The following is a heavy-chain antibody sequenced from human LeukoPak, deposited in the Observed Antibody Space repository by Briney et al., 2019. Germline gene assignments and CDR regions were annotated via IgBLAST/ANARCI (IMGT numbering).Heavy chain of an antibody. CDR3: ARDMNWNGQAGYFDY. D-gene: IGHD1-1*01. CDR2: INPSGGST. V-gene: IGHV1-46*01. J-gene: IGHJ4*02. CDR1: GYTFTSYY. Sequence: ASVKVSCKASGYTFTSYYMHWVRQARGQGLEWMGRINPSGGSTSYAQKFQGRVTMTRDTSTSTVYMELSSLRSEDTAVYYCARDMNWNGQAGYFDYWGQGTLVTVSS.